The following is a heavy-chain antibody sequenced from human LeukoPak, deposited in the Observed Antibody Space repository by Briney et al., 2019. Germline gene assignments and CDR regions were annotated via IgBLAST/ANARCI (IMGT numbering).Heavy chain of an antibody. Sequence: SGGSLRLSCAASGFTFSSYSMNWVRQAPGKGLEWVSSISSSSSYIYYADSVKGRFTISRDNAKNSLYLQMNSLRAEDTAVYYCARNYDSSLSVYYYYYMDVWGKGTTVTVSS. CDR1: GFTFSSYS. J-gene: IGHJ6*03. D-gene: IGHD3-22*01. V-gene: IGHV3-21*01. CDR2: ISSSSSYI. CDR3: ARNYDSSLSVYYYYYMDV.